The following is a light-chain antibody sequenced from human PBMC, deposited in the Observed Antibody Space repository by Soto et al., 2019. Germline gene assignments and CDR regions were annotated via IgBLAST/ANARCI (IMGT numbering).Light chain of an antibody. CDR1: TGAVTSGHY. CDR2: DTN. CDR3: LLSYSGTRV. Sequence: QAVVTQEPSLTVSPGGTVTLTCGSSTGAVTSGHYPYWFQQKPGQAPRTLIYDTNNKDSWTPARFSGSLLGDTAALTLSGAQPEDEAEYYCLLSYSGTRVFGGGTKVTVL. J-gene: IGLJ3*02. V-gene: IGLV7-46*01.